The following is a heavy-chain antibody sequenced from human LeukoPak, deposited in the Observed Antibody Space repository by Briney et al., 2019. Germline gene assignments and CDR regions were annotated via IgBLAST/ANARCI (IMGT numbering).Heavy chain of an antibody. Sequence: SETLSLTCTVSGDFISSSSSYWGWIRQPPGKGLEYIGSIHYSGSTYYNPSLRSRVIMPVDTSKNQFSLKLTSVTAEDTAVYYCARGSPYHYWGKGTLVTVSS. CDR1: GDFISSSSSY. J-gene: IGHJ4*02. V-gene: IGHV4-39*01. CDR2: IHYSGST. D-gene: IGHD2-2*01. CDR3: ARGSPYHY.